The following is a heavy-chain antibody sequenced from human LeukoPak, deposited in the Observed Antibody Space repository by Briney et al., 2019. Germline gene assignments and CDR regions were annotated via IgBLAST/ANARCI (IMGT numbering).Heavy chain of an antibody. Sequence: GGSLRLSCEASGFSFSSYSMNWVRQAPGKGLEWVAYIYVGSGLTFYADSVKGRFTVSRDSAQNSLFLQMNGLTSEDTGVYYCARGRPDYASSYYFDYWGQGTPVTVSS. CDR3: ARGRPDYASSYYFDY. D-gene: IGHD4/OR15-4a*01. CDR1: GFSFSSYS. V-gene: IGHV3-48*01. J-gene: IGHJ4*02. CDR2: IYVGSGLT.